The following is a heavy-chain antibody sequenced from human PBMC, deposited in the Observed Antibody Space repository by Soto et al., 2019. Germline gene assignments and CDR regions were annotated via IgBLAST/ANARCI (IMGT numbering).Heavy chain of an antibody. Sequence: QVQLVESGGGVVQPGRSLRVSCAASGFTFSNYAMHWVRQAPGKGLEWVAVISYDGSNQFYADSVKGLFTISRDSSKSTLYLQMNNLRDEDTAVYYCARDRVYYYDSSGYYNFDYWGQGTLVTVSS. CDR1: GFTFSNYA. CDR2: ISYDGSNQ. V-gene: IGHV3-30-3*01. J-gene: IGHJ4*02. D-gene: IGHD3-22*01. CDR3: ARDRVYYYDSSGYYNFDY.